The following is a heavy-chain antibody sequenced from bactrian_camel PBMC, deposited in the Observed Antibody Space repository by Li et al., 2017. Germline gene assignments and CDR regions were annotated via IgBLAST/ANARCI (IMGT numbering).Heavy chain of an antibody. J-gene: IGHJ4*01. Sequence: HVQLVESGGGSVQAGGSLRLSCAASGYSVSTGYMAWFRQAPGKGLEGVSTISNGGGSIYYADSVKGRFTISRDNAKNTLYLQLNNLKTEDTALYYCAKGSDRIAPDNSWGQGTQVTVS. D-gene: IGHD7*01. CDR3: AKGSDRIAPDNS. CDR2: ISNGGGSI. CDR1: GYSVSTGY. V-gene: IGHV3S1*01.